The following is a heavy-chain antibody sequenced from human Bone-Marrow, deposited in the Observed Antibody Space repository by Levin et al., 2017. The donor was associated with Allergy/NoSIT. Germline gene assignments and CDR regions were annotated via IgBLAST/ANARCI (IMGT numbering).Heavy chain of an antibody. Sequence: SCAASGFTFSSYGMHWVRQAPGKGLEWVAVISKDGSNEFYADSVKGRFTISRDNSKNTLDLQMNSLRPDDTAVYYCAKMSCTGGSCYSGDHWGQGTLVTVSS. D-gene: IGHD2-15*01. J-gene: IGHJ4*02. CDR2: ISKDGSNE. CDR3: AKMSCTGGSCYSGDH. V-gene: IGHV3-30*18. CDR1: GFTFSSYG.